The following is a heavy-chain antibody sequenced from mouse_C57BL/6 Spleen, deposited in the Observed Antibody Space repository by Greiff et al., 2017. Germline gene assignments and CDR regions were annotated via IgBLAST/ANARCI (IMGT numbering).Heavy chain of an antibody. Sequence: QVQLQQSGAELVRPGSSVKLSCKASGYTFTSYWMDWVKQRPGQGLEWIGNIYPSDSETHYNQKFKDKATLTVDKSSSTAYMQLSSLTSEDSAVYYCAREDSSGYGYFDYWGQGTTLTVSS. CDR1: GYTFTSYW. D-gene: IGHD3-2*02. CDR2: IYPSDSET. J-gene: IGHJ2*01. V-gene: IGHV1-61*01. CDR3: AREDSSGYGYFDY.